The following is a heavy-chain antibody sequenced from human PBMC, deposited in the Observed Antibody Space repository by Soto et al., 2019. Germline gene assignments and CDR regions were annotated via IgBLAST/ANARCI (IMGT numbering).Heavy chain of an antibody. J-gene: IGHJ4*02. CDR1: GFTFSSYG. D-gene: IGHD3-22*01. V-gene: IGHV3-33*01. CDR2: IWYDGSNK. Sequence: GGSLRLSCAASGFTFSSYGMHWVRQAPGKGLEWVAVIWYDGSNKYYADSVKGRFTISRDNSKNTLYLQMNSLRAEDTAVYYCARDADSSGYYLYYFDYWGQGTLVTVSS. CDR3: ARDADSSGYYLYYFDY.